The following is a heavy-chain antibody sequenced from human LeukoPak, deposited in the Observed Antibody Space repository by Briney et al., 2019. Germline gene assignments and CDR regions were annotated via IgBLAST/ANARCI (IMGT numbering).Heavy chain of an antibody. V-gene: IGHV4-59*12. J-gene: IGHJ1*01. CDR3: ASEIPYYYDSSGYPLGYFQH. CDR1: GGSISSYY. CDR2: IYYSGST. Sequence: TSETLSLTCTVSGGSISSYYWSWIRQPPGKGLEWIGYIYYSGSTNYNPSLKSRVTISVDTSKNQFSLKLNSVTAADTAVYYCASEIPYYYDSSGYPLGYFQHWGQGTLVTVSS. D-gene: IGHD3-22*01.